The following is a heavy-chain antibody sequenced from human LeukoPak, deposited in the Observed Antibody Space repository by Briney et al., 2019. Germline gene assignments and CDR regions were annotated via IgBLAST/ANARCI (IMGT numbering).Heavy chain of an antibody. CDR1: GFTFSSYG. V-gene: IGHV3-30*18. Sequence: GGSLRLSCAASGFTFSSYGIHWVRQAPVKGLEWVALISYDGRTTYYADSVKGRFNISRDDSKNTLYLQMNSLRVEDTALYYCAKGGSGSYYDRIDFWGQGTPVTVSS. CDR3: AKGGSGSYYDRIDF. D-gene: IGHD1-26*01. J-gene: IGHJ4*02. CDR2: ISYDGRTT.